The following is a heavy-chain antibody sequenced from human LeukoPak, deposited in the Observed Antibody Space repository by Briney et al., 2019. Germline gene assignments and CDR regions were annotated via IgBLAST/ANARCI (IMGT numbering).Heavy chain of an antibody. CDR3: ARAVVGPNDAFDI. D-gene: IGHD6-19*01. Sequence: SGGSLRLSCAASGFTFSSYAMHWVRQAPGKGLEWVAVISYDGSNKYYADSVKGRFTISRDNSKNTLYLQMNSLRAEDTAVYYCARAVVGPNDAFDIWGQGTMVTVSS. CDR1: GFTFSSYA. J-gene: IGHJ3*02. CDR2: ISYDGSNK. V-gene: IGHV3-30-3*01.